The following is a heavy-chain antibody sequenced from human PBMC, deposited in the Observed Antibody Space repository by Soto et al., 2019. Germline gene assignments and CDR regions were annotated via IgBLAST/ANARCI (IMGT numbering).Heavy chain of an antibody. CDR2: IYYNGFT. J-gene: IGHJ4*02. D-gene: IGHD3-3*01. Sequence: QLQLHESGPGLVKPSETLSLTCSVSGGSISSNNYYWGWIRQPPGKGLEWIGNIYYNGFTYYNPSLKSRVTISVDTSKNQFSLKLTAGSATETAVYYCARQGDFWSGSGDFDCWGQGILVPVSS. CDR1: GGSISSNNYY. CDR3: ARQGDFWSGSGDFDC. V-gene: IGHV4-39*01.